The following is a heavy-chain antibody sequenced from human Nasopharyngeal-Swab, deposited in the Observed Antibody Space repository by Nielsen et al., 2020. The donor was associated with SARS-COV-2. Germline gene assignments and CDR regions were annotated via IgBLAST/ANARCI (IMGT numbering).Heavy chain of an antibody. CDR3: ARDWGIVATTDGMDV. V-gene: IGHV3-7*01. D-gene: IGHD5-12*01. CDR1: GFTFSSYS. Sequence: GGSLRLSCAASGFTFSSYSMSWVRQAPGKGLEWVANIKQDGSEKYYVDSVKGRFTISRDNAKNSLYLQMNSLRAEDTAVYYCARDWGIVATTDGMDVWGQGTTVTVSS. J-gene: IGHJ6*02. CDR2: IKQDGSEK.